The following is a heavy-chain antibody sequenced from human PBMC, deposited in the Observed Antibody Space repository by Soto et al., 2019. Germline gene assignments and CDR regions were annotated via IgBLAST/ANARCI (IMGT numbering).Heavy chain of an antibody. J-gene: IGHJ3*02. CDR3: ATERYHYDSRGDTDGFDI. D-gene: IGHD3-22*01. V-gene: IGHV1-69*06. CDR2: IIPFFGTA. Sequence: QVQLVQSGAEVKKPGSSVKVSCKASGGTFSNYAINWVRQAPGQGLECMGGIIPFFGTANYAQKFQGRVTITADKSTSTAYMEPSSLRSEDTAVYYCATERYHYDSRGDTDGFDIWGQGTMVTVSS. CDR1: GGTFSNYA.